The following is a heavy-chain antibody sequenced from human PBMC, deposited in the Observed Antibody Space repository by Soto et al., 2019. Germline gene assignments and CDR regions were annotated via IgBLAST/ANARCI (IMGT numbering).Heavy chain of an antibody. J-gene: IGHJ4*02. Sequence: GASVKVSCKASGGTFSSYAISWVRQAPGQGLEWMGGIIPIFGTANYAQKFQGRVTITADESTSTAYMELSSLRSEDTAVYYCARDGITIFGVVSYFDYWGQGTLVTVSS. CDR1: GGTFSSYA. D-gene: IGHD3-3*01. CDR2: IIPIFGTA. V-gene: IGHV1-69*13. CDR3: ARDGITIFGVVSYFDY.